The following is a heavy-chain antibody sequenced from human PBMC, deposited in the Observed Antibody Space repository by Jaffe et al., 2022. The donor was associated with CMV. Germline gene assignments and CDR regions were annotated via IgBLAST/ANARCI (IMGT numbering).Heavy chain of an antibody. CDR3: AKDPIAARPPGGWFDP. Sequence: EVQLVESGGGLVQPGGSLRLSCAASGFTFSSYAMSWVRQAPGKGLEWVSAISGSGGSTYYADSVKGRFTISRDNSKNTLYLQMNSLRAEDTAVYYCAKDPIAARPPGGWFDPWGQGTLVTVSS. CDR2: ISGSGGST. D-gene: IGHD6-6*01. V-gene: IGHV3-23*04. J-gene: IGHJ5*02. CDR1: GFTFSSYA.